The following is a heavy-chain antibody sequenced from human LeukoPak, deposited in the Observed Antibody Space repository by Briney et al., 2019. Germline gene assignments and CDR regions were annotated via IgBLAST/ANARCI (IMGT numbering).Heavy chain of an antibody. J-gene: IGHJ3*02. CDR3: ARTLRSDSYDYANAFDI. Sequence: ASVKVSCKTSEYTFTGYYMHWVRQAPGQGLEWMGIINPSGGSTSYAQKFQGRVTMTRDMSTSTVYMELSSLRSEDTAVYYCARTLRSDSYDYANAFDIWGQGTMVTVSS. CDR1: EYTFTGYY. CDR2: INPSGGST. D-gene: IGHD3-16*01. V-gene: IGHV1-46*01.